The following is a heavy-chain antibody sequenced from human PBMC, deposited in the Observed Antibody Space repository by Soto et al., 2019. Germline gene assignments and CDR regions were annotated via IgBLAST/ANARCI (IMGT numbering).Heavy chain of an antibody. V-gene: IGHV3-23*01. CDR1: GFTFSSYA. Sequence: EVQLLESGGGLVQPGGSLRLSCAASGFTFSSYAMSWVRQAPGKGLEWVSAISGSGGSTYYADSVKGRFTNSRDNPKKTLYLQMNSLRAEDTAVYYCAKDPRATLGYWGQGTLVTVSS. J-gene: IGHJ4*02. D-gene: IGHD3-16*01. CDR3: AKDPRATLGY. CDR2: ISGSGGST.